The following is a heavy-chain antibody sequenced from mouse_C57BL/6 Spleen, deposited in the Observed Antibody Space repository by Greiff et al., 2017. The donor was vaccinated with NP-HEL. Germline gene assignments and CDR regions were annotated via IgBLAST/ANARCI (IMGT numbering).Heavy chain of an antibody. CDR3: VRGRSLYLDY. D-gene: IGHD6-1*01. CDR2: IRSKSNNYAT. CDR1: GFSFNTYA. J-gene: IGHJ2*01. V-gene: IGHV10-1*01. Sequence: DVKLVESGGGLVQPKGSLKLSCAASGFSFNTYAMNWVRQAPGKGLEWVARIRSKSNNYATYYADSVKDRFTISRDDSESMLYLQMNNLKTEDTAMYYCVRGRSLYLDYWGQGTTLTVSS.